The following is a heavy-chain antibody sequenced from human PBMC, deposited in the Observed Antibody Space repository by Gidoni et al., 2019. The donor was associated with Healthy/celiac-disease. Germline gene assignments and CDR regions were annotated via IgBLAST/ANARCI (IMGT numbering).Heavy chain of an antibody. J-gene: IGHJ6*02. Sequence: QVQLVESGGGVVQPGRSLRLSCAASGFTFSSYGMHWVRQAPGKGLEWVAVIWYDGSNKYYADSVKGRFTISRDNSKNTLYLQMNSLRAEDTAVYYCARDPQDYYGSGSYYNADGGGMDVWGQGTTVTVSS. CDR1: GFTFSSYG. D-gene: IGHD3-10*01. CDR2: IWYDGSNK. CDR3: ARDPQDYYGSGSYYNADGGGMDV. V-gene: IGHV3-33*01.